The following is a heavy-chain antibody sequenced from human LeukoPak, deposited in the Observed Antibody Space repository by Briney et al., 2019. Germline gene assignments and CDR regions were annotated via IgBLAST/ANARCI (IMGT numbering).Heavy chain of an antibody. CDR3: AKDCNYDSSGYLG. CDR2: ISGSGGST. V-gene: IGHV3-23*01. Sequence: GGSLRLSXAASGFTFSSYAMSWVRQAPGKGLEWVSAISGSGGSTYYADSVKGRFTISRDNPKNTLYLQMNSLRAEDTAVYYCAKDCNYDSSGYLGWGQGTLVTVSS. J-gene: IGHJ4*02. D-gene: IGHD3-22*01. CDR1: GFTFSSYA.